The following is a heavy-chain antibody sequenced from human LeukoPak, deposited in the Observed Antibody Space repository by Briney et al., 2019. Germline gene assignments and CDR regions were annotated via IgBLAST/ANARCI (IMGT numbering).Heavy chain of an antibody. D-gene: IGHD3-10*01. V-gene: IGHV4-39*07. CDR1: GGFITSSSYY. J-gene: IGHJ4*02. CDR3: ARRGGLWFRPEDY. Sequence: SETLSLTCKVSGGFITSSSYYWGWIRQPPGKGLEWIGTIYYSGSTNYNPSLKSRVTISVDTSKNQFSLKLSSVTAADTAVYYCARRGGLWFRPEDYWGQGTLVTVSS. CDR2: IYYSGST.